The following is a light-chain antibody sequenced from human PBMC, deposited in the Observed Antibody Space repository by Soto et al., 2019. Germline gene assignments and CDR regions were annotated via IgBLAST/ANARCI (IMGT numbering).Light chain of an antibody. CDR1: NLGDKY. J-gene: IGLJ2*01. V-gene: IGLV3-1*01. Sequence: SYELTQPPSVSVSPGQTASITCSGDNLGDKYVCWYQQKPGQSPVMVIHQDSERPSGIPERFSGSNSGDAATLTISGTQAVDEADYYSQAWHSSPRVVFGGGTQLTVL. CDR2: QDS. CDR3: QAWHSSPRVV.